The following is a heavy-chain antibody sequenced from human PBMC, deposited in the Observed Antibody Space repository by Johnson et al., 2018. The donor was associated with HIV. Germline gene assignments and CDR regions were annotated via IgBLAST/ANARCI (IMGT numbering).Heavy chain of an antibody. CDR2: IRYDGSNK. V-gene: IGHV3-30*02. J-gene: IGHJ3*02. CDR3: AKDLRGYSYGLGAFDI. Sequence: VQLVESGGGVVQPGGSLRLSCAASGFTFSSYGMHWVRQAPGKGLEWVAFIRYDGSNKYYADSVKGRFTISRDNSKNTLYLQMTSLRAEDTAVYYCAKDLRGYSYGLGAFDIWGQGTMVTVSS. CDR1: GFTFSSYG. D-gene: IGHD5-18*01.